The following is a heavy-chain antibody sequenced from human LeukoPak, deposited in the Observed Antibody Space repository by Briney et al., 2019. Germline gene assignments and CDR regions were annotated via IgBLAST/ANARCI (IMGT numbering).Heavy chain of an antibody. CDR1: GFTFDDYA. Sequence: SGGSLRLSCAASGFTFDDYAMHWVRQAPGKGLEWVSGISWNSGSIGYADSVKGRFTISRDNAKNSLYLQMNSLRAEDTALYYCAKDLNWNDAPLAFDIWGQGTMVTVSS. CDR2: ISWNSGSI. CDR3: AKDLNWNDAPLAFDI. D-gene: IGHD1-20*01. J-gene: IGHJ3*02. V-gene: IGHV3-9*01.